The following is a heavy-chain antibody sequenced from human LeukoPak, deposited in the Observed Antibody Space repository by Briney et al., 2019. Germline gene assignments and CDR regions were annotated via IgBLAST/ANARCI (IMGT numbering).Heavy chain of an antibody. D-gene: IGHD6-19*01. V-gene: IGHV3-48*03. Sequence: GGSLRLSCAASGFTFSSYEMNWVRQAPGKGLEWVSYISSSGSIIYYADSVKGRFTISRDNAKNSLYLQMNSLRAEDTAVYYCAARLPGYSNGWHDLDYWGQGTLVTVSS. CDR3: AARLPGYSNGWHDLDY. J-gene: IGHJ4*02. CDR1: GFTFSSYE. CDR2: ISSSGSII.